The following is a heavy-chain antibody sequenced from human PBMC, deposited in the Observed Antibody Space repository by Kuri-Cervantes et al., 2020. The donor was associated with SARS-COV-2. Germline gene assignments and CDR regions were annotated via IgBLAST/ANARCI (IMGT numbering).Heavy chain of an antibody. Sequence: GESLKISCAASGFTFSRYSMNWVRQAPGKGLEWVSSISSSSSYIYYADSVKGRFTISRDNAKNSLYLQMNSLRAEDTAVYYCARDHCSSTSCYLWGQGTMVTVSS. D-gene: IGHD2-2*01. J-gene: IGHJ3*01. CDR1: GFTFSRYS. CDR3: ARDHCSSTSCYL. CDR2: ISSSSSYI. V-gene: IGHV3-21*01.